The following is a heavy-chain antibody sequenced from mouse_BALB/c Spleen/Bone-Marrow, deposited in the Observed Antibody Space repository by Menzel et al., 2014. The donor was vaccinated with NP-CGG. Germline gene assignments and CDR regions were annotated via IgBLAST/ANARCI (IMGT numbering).Heavy chain of an antibody. V-gene: IGHV7-3*02. J-gene: IGHJ1*01. CDR1: GFTLTDYY. Sequence: EVKLMESGGGLVQPGGSLRLSCATSGFTLTDYYMSWVRQPPGKALEWLGFIRNKAKGYTTEYSASVKGRFTISRDNSQSILYLQMNTLRPEDSATYYCARDIEGNYSDWCLDVWGAGTTVTGSS. CDR2: IRNKAKGYTT. D-gene: IGHD2-1*01. CDR3: ARDIEGNYSDWCLDV.